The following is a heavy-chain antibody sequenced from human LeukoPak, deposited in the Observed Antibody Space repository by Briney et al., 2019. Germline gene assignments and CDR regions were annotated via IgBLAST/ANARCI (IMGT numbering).Heavy chain of an antibody. CDR2: INPNSGGT. J-gene: IGHJ4*02. CDR3: ARDLYYYDSSGPYYFDY. D-gene: IGHD3-22*01. Sequence: ASVKVSCKASGYSFTGYYMHWVRQAPGQGLEWMGWINPNSGGTNYAQKFQGTVTMTRDTSISTAYMELSRLRSDDTAVYYCARDLYYYDSSGPYYFDYWGQGTLVTVSS. V-gene: IGHV1-2*02. CDR1: GYSFTGYY.